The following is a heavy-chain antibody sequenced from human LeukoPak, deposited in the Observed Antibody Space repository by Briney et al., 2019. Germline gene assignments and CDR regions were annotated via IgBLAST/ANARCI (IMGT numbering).Heavy chain of an antibody. V-gene: IGHV3-9*01. D-gene: IGHD6-13*01. CDR1: GFTFDDYA. Sequence: SGGSLRLSCAASGFTFDDYAMHWVRQAPGKGLEWASGISWNSGSIGYADSVKGRFTISRDNAKNSLYLQVNSLRAEDTALYYCANIGLSGAAGSSDYWGQGTLVTVSS. CDR2: ISWNSGSI. J-gene: IGHJ4*02. CDR3: ANIGLSGAAGSSDY.